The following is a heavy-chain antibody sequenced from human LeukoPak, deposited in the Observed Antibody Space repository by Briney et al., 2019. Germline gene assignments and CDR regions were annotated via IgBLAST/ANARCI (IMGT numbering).Heavy chain of an antibody. CDR3: ASFDFWSGYSHPYGMDV. CDR1: GGSISSGGYY. V-gene: IGHV4-31*03. D-gene: IGHD3-3*01. Sequence: PSQTLSLTCTVSGGSISSGGYYWSWIRQHPGKGLEWIGYIYYSGSTYYNPPLKSRVTISVDTSKNQFSLKLSSVTAADAAVYYCASFDFWSGYSHPYGMDVWGQGTTVTVSS. J-gene: IGHJ6*02. CDR2: IYYSGST.